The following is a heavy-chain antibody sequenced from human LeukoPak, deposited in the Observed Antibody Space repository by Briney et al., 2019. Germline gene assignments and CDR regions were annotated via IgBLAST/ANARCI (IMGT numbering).Heavy chain of an antibody. CDR1: GYTFIDYF. CDR3: ARDLSSTSNWEFDY. D-gene: IGHD7-27*01. Sequence: GASVKVSCKASGYTFIDYFIHWVRQAPGQGLEWMGRINPNSGGAEFTQAFQGRVTMTRDTSISTTYMELSRLTSDDTALYYCARDLSSTSNWEFDYWGQGTLVTVSS. CDR2: INPNSGGA. J-gene: IGHJ4*02. V-gene: IGHV1-2*06.